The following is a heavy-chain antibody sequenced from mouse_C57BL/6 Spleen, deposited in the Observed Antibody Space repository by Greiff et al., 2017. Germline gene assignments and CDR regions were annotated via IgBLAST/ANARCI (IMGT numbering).Heavy chain of an antibody. CDR3: AKGGDYDGGRYFDV. CDR1: GFSLTSYG. CDR2: IWRGGST. D-gene: IGHD2-4*01. V-gene: IGHV2-5*01. Sequence: QVHVKQSGPGLVQPSQSLSITCTVSGFSLTSYGVHWVRQSPGKGLEWLGVIWRGGSTDYNAAFMSRLSITKDNSKSQVFFKMNSLQADDTAIYYCAKGGDYDGGRYFDVWGTGTTVTVSS. J-gene: IGHJ1*03.